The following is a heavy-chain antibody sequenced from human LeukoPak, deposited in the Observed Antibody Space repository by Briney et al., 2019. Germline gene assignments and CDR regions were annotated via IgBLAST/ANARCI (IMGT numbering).Heavy chain of an antibody. V-gene: IGHV1-8*03. Sequence: GASVKVSFKASGYTFTSYDINWVRQATGQGLEWMGWMNPNSGNTGYAQKFQGRVTITRNTSISTAYMELSSLRSEDTAVYYCARGTYYYESSGYYSYYYMDVWGKGTTVTVSS. CDR3: ARGTYYYESSGYYSYYYMDV. J-gene: IGHJ6*03. CDR2: MNPNSGNT. D-gene: IGHD3-22*01. CDR1: GYTFTSYD.